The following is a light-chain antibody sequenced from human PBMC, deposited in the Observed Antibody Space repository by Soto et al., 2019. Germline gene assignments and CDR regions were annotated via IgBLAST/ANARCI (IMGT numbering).Light chain of an antibody. J-gene: IGLJ1*01. CDR2: DVS. CDR3: CSFAGPYTVV. Sequence: QSALTQPRSVSGSPGQSVTISCTGTSTDVGGYNYVSWYQQHPGKAPKLMISDVSKRPSGVPDRFSGSKSGNTASLTISGLRAEDEADYCCCSFAGPYTVVFGTGTKLTVL. CDR1: STDVGGYNY. V-gene: IGLV2-11*01.